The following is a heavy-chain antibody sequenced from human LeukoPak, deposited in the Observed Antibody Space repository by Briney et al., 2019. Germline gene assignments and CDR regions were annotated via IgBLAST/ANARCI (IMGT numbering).Heavy chain of an antibody. J-gene: IGHJ5*02. CDR2: IYHSGST. CDR3: ARGYSNYNPYNWFDP. V-gene: IGHV4-39*02. Sequence: PSETLSLTCIVSGGSISSSSYYWGWIRQPPGKGLEWIGSIYHSGSTYYNPSLKSRVTISVDTSKKQFSLKLTSVTAADTAVYYCARGYSNYNPYNWFDPWGQGILVTVSS. D-gene: IGHD4-11*01. CDR1: GGSISSSSYY.